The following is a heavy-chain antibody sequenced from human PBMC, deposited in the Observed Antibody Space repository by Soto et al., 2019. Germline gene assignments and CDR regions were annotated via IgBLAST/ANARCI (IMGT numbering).Heavy chain of an antibody. CDR2: MNPNSGNT. CDR1: GYTFTSYD. D-gene: IGHD2-2*01. CDR3: ARGIDCSSTSCASVYYSYYGMDI. Sequence: ASVKVSCKASGYTFTSYDINWVRQATGQGLEWMGWMNPNSGNTGYAQKFQGRVTMTRNTYISTAYMELSSLRSEDTAVYYCARGIDCSSTSCASVYYSYYGMDIWGQGTTVTVSS. J-gene: IGHJ6*02. V-gene: IGHV1-8*01.